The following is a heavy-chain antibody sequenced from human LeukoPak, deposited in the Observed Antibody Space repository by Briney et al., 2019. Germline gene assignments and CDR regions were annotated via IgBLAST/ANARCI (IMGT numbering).Heavy chain of an antibody. Sequence: PSETLSLTCAVYGGSFSGYYWSWIRQPPGKGLEWVGEINHSGSTNYNPPLKSRVTISVDTSKNQFSLKLSSVTAADTAVYYCARGNYSSSWRGYYYYYGMDVWGQGTTVTVSS. CDR1: GGSFSGYY. CDR3: ARGNYSSSWRGYYYYYGMDV. D-gene: IGHD6-13*01. V-gene: IGHV4-34*01. J-gene: IGHJ6*02. CDR2: INHSGST.